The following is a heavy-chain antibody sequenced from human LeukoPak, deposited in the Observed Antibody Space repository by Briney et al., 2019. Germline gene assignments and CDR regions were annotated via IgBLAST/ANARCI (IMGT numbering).Heavy chain of an antibody. V-gene: IGHV4-59*01. CDR2: IYYSGST. J-gene: IGHJ5*02. CDR1: GGSISSYY. Sequence: SETLSLTCTVSGGSISSYYWSWIRQPPGKGLEWIGYIYYSGSTNYNPSLKSRVTISVDTSKNQFSLKLSSVTAADTAVYYCARDLLFDPWGQGTLVTVSS. CDR3: ARDLLFDP.